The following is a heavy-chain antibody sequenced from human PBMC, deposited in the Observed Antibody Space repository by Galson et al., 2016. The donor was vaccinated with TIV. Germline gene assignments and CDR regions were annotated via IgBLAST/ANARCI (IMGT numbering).Heavy chain of an antibody. Sequence: EPLSLTCTVSGGSISSYYWTWIRQPPGKGLEWIGYVYYTGNTNYNPSLKNRVTMSVDTSKNQFSLKLNSVTAADTAVYFCARVDYSGSGTAFDSWGQGTLVTVSA. J-gene: IGHJ4*02. D-gene: IGHD3-10*01. V-gene: IGHV4-59*01. CDR2: VYYTGNT. CDR3: ARVDYSGSGTAFDS. CDR1: GGSISSYY.